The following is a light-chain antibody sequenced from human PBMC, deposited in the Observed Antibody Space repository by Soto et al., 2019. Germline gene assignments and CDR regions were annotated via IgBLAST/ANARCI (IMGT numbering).Light chain of an antibody. J-gene: IGKJ4*01. CDR3: QQYNNWPLT. CDR2: DVS. V-gene: IGKV3D-15*01. CDR1: QSVSSN. Sequence: EIVMTQSPATLSVSPGERATPSCWASQSVSSNLAWYQQKPGQAPRLLIYDVSTMATGIPTRFSGSGSGTEFTLTISSLQSEDFAAYYCQQYNNWPLTFGGGTKVEIK.